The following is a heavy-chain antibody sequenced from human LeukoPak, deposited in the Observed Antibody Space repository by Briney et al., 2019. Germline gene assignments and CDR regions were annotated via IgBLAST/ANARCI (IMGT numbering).Heavy chain of an antibody. CDR3: ARGIYYNSGSHPPYLDY. Sequence: SVKVSCKASGGTFSRDAINWVRQAPGQGLEWMGGIIPKFGTVNYAQKFQGRVTITADESTSTAYMELNSLRSEDTAVYYCARGIYYNSGSHPPYLDYWGQGTLVTVSS. J-gene: IGHJ4*02. CDR2: IIPKFGTV. D-gene: IGHD3-10*01. V-gene: IGHV1-69*13. CDR1: GGTFSRDA.